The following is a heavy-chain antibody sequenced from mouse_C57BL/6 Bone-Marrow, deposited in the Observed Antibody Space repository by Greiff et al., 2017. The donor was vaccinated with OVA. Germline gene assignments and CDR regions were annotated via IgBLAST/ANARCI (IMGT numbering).Heavy chain of an antibody. CDR2: ISYDGSN. CDR1: GYSITSGYY. V-gene: IGHV3-6*01. CDR3: ARNAYYSNYDYYAMDY. J-gene: IGHJ4*01. Sequence: ESGPGLVKPSQSLSLTCSVTGYSITSGYYWNWIRQFPGNKLEWMGYISYDGSNNYIPSLKNRISITRDTSKNQFFLKLNSVTTEDTATYYCARNAYYSNYDYYAMDYWGQGTSVIVSS. D-gene: IGHD2-5*01.